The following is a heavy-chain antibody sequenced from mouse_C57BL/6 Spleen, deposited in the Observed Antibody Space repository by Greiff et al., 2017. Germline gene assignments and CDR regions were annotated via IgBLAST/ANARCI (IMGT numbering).Heavy chain of an antibody. V-gene: IGHV5-9*01. Sequence: EVKLVESGGGLVKPGGSLTLSCAASGFTFSSYTMSWVRQTPEKRLEWVATISGGGGNPYYPDSVKGRFTISRDNAKNTLYLQMSSLRSEDTALYYCARQVTFFDYWGQGTTLTVSS. CDR3: ARQVTFFDY. J-gene: IGHJ2*01. CDR2: ISGGGGNP. CDR1: GFTFSSYT. D-gene: IGHD2-2*01.